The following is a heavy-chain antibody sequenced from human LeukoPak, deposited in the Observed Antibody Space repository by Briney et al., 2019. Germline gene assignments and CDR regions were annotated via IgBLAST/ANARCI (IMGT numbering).Heavy chain of an antibody. CDR2: ISAYNGNT. CDR3: ARINLGYCSSTSCYSVWYFDL. Sequence: ASVKVSFKASGYTFTSYGISWVRQAPGQGLEGMGWISAYNGNTNYAQKLQGRVTMTTDTSTSTAYMELRSLRSDDTAVYYCARINLGYCSSTSCYSVWYFDLWGRGTLVTVSS. CDR1: GYTFTSYG. V-gene: IGHV1-18*04. J-gene: IGHJ2*01. D-gene: IGHD2-2*01.